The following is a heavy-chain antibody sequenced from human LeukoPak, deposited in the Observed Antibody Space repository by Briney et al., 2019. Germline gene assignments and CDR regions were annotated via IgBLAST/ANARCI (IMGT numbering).Heavy chain of an antibody. Sequence: ESLKISCKGSGYSFTSYWIGWVRQMPGKGLEWMGIIYPGDSDTGYSPSFQGQVTISADKSISTAYLQWSSLKASDTAMYYCARSSSYCSSTSCPFDYWGQGTLVTVSS. CDR2: IYPGDSDT. CDR1: GYSFTSYW. CDR3: ARSSSYCSSTSCPFDY. V-gene: IGHV5-51*01. J-gene: IGHJ4*02. D-gene: IGHD2-2*01.